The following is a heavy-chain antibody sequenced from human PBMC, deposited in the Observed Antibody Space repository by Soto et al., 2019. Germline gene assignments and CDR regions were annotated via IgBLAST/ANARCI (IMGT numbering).Heavy chain of an antibody. CDR2: ISRSGNSP. D-gene: IGHD6-19*01. CDR3: AKELVAVAGTGCHY. Sequence: EVQLLESGGGLVQPGGSLRLSCAASGFTFSSYAMSWVRQAPGKGLEWVSVISRSGNSPHYADSVKGRFTISRDNSKNTLSLQMNSLRAEDTAVYYCAKELVAVAGTGCHYWGQGTLVTVSS. CDR1: GFTFSSYA. V-gene: IGHV3-23*01. J-gene: IGHJ4*02.